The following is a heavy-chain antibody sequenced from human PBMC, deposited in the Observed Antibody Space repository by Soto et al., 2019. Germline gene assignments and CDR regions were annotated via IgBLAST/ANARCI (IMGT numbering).Heavy chain of an antibody. CDR1: GGSFSGYY. CDR3: AGVDIVTTNWLDP. Sequence: QVQLQQWGAGLLKPSETLSLTCAVYGGSFSGYYWSWIRQPPGKGLEWIGEINHRGYTTYNPSLKIRVTISVDTSNNQFSLKLSSVTAADTAVYYCAGVDIVTTNWLDPWGQGTPVTVSS. CDR2: INHRGYT. V-gene: IGHV4-34*01. J-gene: IGHJ5*02. D-gene: IGHD5-12*01.